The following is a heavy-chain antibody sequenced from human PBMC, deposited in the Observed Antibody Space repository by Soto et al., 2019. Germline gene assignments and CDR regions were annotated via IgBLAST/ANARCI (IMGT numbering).Heavy chain of an antibody. Sequence: QMQLVESGGGVVQPGRSLRLSCAASGFTFSTYGIHWVRQAPGKGLEWVAHILYDGIKKYYADSVKGRFTISRDNSKNTVYLQMSSLRAEDTAVYYCARDFEYCSFTTCYREYQYYKGLDVWGQGTTVTVSS. CDR1: GFTFSTYG. CDR3: ARDFEYCSFTTCYREYQYYKGLDV. CDR2: ILYDGIKK. D-gene: IGHD2-2*02. J-gene: IGHJ6*02. V-gene: IGHV3-33*01.